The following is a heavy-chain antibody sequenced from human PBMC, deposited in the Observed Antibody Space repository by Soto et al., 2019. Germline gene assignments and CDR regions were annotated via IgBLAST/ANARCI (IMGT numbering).Heavy chain of an antibody. V-gene: IGHV3-30-3*01. CDR2: ISYDGSNK. Sequence: HPGGSLRLSCAASGFTFSSYAMHWVRQAPGKGLEWVAVISYDGSNKYYADSVKGRFTISRDNSKNTLYLQMNSLRAEDTAVYYCARDRLGWVRGVAKGSTLSYYGMDVWGQGTTVTVS. D-gene: IGHD3-10*01. CDR1: GFTFSSYA. J-gene: IGHJ6*02. CDR3: ARDRLGWVRGVAKGSTLSYYGMDV.